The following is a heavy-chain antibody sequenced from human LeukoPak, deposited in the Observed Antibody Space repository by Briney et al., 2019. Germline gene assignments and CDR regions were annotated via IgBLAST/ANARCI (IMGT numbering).Heavy chain of an antibody. J-gene: IGHJ6*03. Sequence: GGSLRLSCAASGFTFSSYTMNWVRQAPGKGLEWVSSISGSSSYIYYADSVKGRFTISRDNAKNSLYLQMNSLRAEDTAVYYCARDVVVPAAMSYYYYYYMDVWGKGTTVTVSS. V-gene: IGHV3-21*01. CDR1: GFTFSSYT. CDR2: ISGSSSYI. D-gene: IGHD2-2*01. CDR3: ARDVVVPAAMSYYYYYYMDV.